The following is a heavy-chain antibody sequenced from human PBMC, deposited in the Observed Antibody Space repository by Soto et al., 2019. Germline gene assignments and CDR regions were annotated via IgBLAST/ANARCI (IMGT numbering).Heavy chain of an antibody. D-gene: IGHD6-13*01. CDR1: GYSVSSTSAA. CDR3: ARVPIAAAAYYYYYGMDV. CDR2: TYYRSKWYN. J-gene: IGHJ6*02. V-gene: IGHV6-1*01. Sequence: QTLSLTCAISGYSVSSTSAAWNLIRQSPSRGLEWLGRTYYRSKWYNDDAVSVQSRITINPDTSKNQFSLQLNSVTPEYTAVYYCARVPIAAAAYYYYYGMDVWGQGTTVTVSS.